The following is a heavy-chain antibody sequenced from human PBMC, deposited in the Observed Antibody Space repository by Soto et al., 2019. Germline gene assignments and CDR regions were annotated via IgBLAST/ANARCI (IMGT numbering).Heavy chain of an antibody. J-gene: IGHJ4*02. Sequence: QVQLVESGGGLVKPGGSLRLSCAASGFTFSDYYMSWIRQAPGKGLEWVSYISSSGSTIYYADSVKGRFTSSRDYAKNSLYLQMNSLRAEVTGGYYCVIGVGAIAVSGRVDYWGEGTRVTVSS. V-gene: IGHV3-11*01. CDR2: ISSSGSTI. CDR1: GFTFSDYY. CDR3: VIGVGAIAVSGRVDY. D-gene: IGHD6-19*01.